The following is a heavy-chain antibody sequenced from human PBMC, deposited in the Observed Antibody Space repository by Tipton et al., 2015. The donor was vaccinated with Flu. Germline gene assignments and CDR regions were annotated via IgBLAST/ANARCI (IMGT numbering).Heavy chain of an antibody. D-gene: IGHD3-22*01. CDR3: ASKNYYDVGGWSTTDY. CDR2: INHSGST. J-gene: IGHJ4*02. V-gene: IGHV4-34*01. Sequence: TLSLTCAVYGGSFSGYYWSWIRQPPGKGLEWIGEINHSGSTNYNPSLKSRFTISADTSKNQFSLRLSSVTAADSAVYYCASKNYYDVGGWSTTDYWGQGTLVTVSS. CDR1: GGSFSGYY.